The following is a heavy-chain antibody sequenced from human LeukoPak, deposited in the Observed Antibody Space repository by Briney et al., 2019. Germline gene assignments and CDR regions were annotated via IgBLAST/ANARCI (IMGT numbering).Heavy chain of an antibody. V-gene: IGHV4-59*08. CDR3: ARHYSANSFDY. D-gene: IGHD2-15*01. J-gene: IGHJ4*02. CDR1: GGSISSYY. CDR2: IYYSGST. Sequence: SETLSLTCTVSGGSISSYYWSWIRQPPGKGLEWIAYIYYSGSTSCNPSLKSRVTISVDTSKNQFSLKLSSVTAADTAVYYCARHYSANSFDYWGQGTLVTVSS.